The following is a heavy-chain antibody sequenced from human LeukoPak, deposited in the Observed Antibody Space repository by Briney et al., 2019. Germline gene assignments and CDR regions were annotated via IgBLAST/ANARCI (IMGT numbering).Heavy chain of an antibody. CDR2: FDPEDGET. J-gene: IGHJ3*02. Sequence: GASVKVSCKVSGYTLTELSMHWVRQAPGKGLEWMGGFDPEDGETIYAQKFQGRVTMTEDTSTDTAYMELSSLRSEDTAVYYCATSPNYYYARNAFDIWGQGTMVTVSS. CDR1: GYTLTELS. CDR3: ATSPNYYYARNAFDI. D-gene: IGHD3-10*01. V-gene: IGHV1-24*01.